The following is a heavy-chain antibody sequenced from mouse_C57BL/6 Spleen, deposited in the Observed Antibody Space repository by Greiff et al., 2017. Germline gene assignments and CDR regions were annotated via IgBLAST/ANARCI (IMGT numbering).Heavy chain of an antibody. V-gene: IGHV1-19*01. CDR2: INPYNGGT. Sequence: EVQLQQSGPVLVKPGASVKMSCKASGYTFTDYYMNWVKQSHGKSLEWIGVINPYNGGTSYNQKFKGTATLTVDKSSSTAYMELNSLTSEDSAVYYCARGPSTPSFDYWGQGTTLTVSS. D-gene: IGHD1-1*01. J-gene: IGHJ2*01. CDR1: GYTFTDYY. CDR3: ARGPSTPSFDY.